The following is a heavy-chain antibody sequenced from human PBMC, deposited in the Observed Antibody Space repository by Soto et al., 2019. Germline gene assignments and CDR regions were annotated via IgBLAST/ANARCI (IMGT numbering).Heavy chain of an antibody. J-gene: IGHJ4*02. CDR1: GGSISSSSYY. CDR2: IYYSGST. CDR3: ARLSMSSGSDY. Sequence: QLQLQESGPGLVKPSETLSLTCTVSGGSISSSSYYWGWIRQPPGKGLEWIGSIYYSGSTYYNPSLKRRVTISVDTSKNQFSLKLSSVTAADTAVYYCARLSMSSGSDYWGQGTLFTVSS. V-gene: IGHV4-39*01. D-gene: IGHD6-19*01.